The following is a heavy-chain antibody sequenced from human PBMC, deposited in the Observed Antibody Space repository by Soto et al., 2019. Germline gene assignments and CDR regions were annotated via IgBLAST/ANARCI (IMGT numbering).Heavy chain of an antibody. J-gene: IGHJ6*02. CDR3: ATQTTVTTLYYYYYGMDV. V-gene: IGHV1-24*01. CDR1: GYTLTELS. CDR2: FDPEDGET. Sequence: ASVKVSCKVSGYTLTELSMHWVRQAPGKGLEWMGGFDPEDGETIYAQKFQGRVTMTGDTSTDTAYMELSSLRSEDTAVYYCATQTTVTTLYYYYYGMDVWGQGTTVTVSS. D-gene: IGHD4-17*01.